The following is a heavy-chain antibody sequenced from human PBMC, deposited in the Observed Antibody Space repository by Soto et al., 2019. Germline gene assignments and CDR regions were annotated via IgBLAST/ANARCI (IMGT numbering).Heavy chain of an antibody. D-gene: IGHD7-27*01. V-gene: IGHV4-59*01. CDR3: ASLAGDGWFDP. Sequence: QVQLQESGPGLVKPSETLSLTCTVSGGSMSSYHWSWIRQPPGKGLEWIGYIYYRGSTNYNPSLRSRVTISVDTSKYPCSLKLSSVTAADTAMYYCASLAGDGWFDPWGQGALVTVSS. J-gene: IGHJ5*02. CDR2: IYYRGST. CDR1: GGSMSSYH.